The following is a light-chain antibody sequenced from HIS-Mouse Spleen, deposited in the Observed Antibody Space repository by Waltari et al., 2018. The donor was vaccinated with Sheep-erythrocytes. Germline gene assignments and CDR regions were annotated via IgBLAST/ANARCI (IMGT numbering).Light chain of an antibody. J-gene: IGLJ1*01. CDR2: DVS. CDR3: CSYAGSYNHV. CDR1: SSDVGGYNY. V-gene: IGLV2-11*01. Sequence: QSALTQPRSVSGSPGQSVTISCTGTSSDVGGYNYVSWYQQHPGKAPKLMIYDVSNRPSGVPDRFSGSKSGNTASLTISGLQAEDEADYYCCSYAGSYNHVFGTGTKVTVL.